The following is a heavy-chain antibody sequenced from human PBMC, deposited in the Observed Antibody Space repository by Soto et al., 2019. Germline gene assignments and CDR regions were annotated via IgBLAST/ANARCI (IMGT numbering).Heavy chain of an antibody. CDR2: IIPIFGTA. D-gene: IGHD5-12*01. Sequence: QVQLVQSGAEVKKPGSSVKVSCKASGGTFSSYAISWVRQAPGQGLEWMGGIIPIFGTATYAQKFQGRVTITADESTGTAYMELSSLRSEDTAVYYCASSVAKYYYYGMDVWGQGTTVTVSS. CDR1: GGTFSSYA. CDR3: ASSVAKYYYYGMDV. V-gene: IGHV1-69*12. J-gene: IGHJ6*02.